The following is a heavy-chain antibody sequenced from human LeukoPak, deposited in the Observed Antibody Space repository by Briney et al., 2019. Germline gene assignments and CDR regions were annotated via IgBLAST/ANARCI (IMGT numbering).Heavy chain of an antibody. CDR3: ARTPAAVQYYYYYMDV. CDR2: IYSSGSA. Sequence: SETLSLTCTVSGGSISSYYWSWIRQPAGKGLEWIGRIYSSGSANHNPSLKSRVTMSVDTSKNQFSLKLSSVTAADTAVYYCARTPAAVQYYYYYMDVWGKGTTVTVSS. V-gene: IGHV4-4*07. D-gene: IGHD2-2*02. J-gene: IGHJ6*03. CDR1: GGSISSYY.